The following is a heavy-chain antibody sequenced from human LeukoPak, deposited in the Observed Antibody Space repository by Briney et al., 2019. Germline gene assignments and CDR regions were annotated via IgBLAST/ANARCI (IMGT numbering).Heavy chain of an antibody. Sequence: CKXSGYTFTGYYMHWVRQAPGQGLEWMGWINPNSGGTNYAQKFQGRVTMTRDTSISTAYMELSRLRSDDTAVYYCARGLWVGVVGASNYWGQGTLVTVSS. CDR3: ARGLWVGVVGASNY. D-gene: IGHD1-26*01. J-gene: IGHJ4*02. CDR1: GYTFTGYY. CDR2: INPNSGGT. V-gene: IGHV1-2*02.